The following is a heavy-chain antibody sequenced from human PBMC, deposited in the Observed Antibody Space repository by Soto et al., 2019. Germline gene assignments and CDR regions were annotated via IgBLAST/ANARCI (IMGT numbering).Heavy chain of an antibody. Sequence: EVQLLESGGGLVQTGGSLRLSCAASGFTFSSYAMSWVRQAPGKGLEWVSSISNNGNTFYTDSVKDRFIISRDNSKNKLYLQMNSLSDDDTAVYYCASQKSGRANCYCWSFDLWGRGTLVTVSS. D-gene: IGHD2-21*02. V-gene: IGHV3-23*01. CDR3: ASQKSGRANCYCWSFDL. CDR2: ISNNGNT. CDR1: GFTFSSYA. J-gene: IGHJ2*01.